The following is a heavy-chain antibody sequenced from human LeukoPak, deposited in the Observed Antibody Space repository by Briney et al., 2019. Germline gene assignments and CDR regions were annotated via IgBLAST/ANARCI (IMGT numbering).Heavy chain of an antibody. CDR3: ARTCSSTSCYYWFDP. V-gene: IGHV1-18*01. Sequence: ASVKVSCKASGYTFTSYGISWVRQAPGQGREWMGWISAYNGNTNYAQTIQGRVTMTTDTSTSTAYMELRSLRSDDTAVYYCARTCSSTSCYYWFDPWSRGTLVTVSS. D-gene: IGHD2-2*01. CDR2: ISAYNGNT. J-gene: IGHJ5*02. CDR1: GYTFTSYG.